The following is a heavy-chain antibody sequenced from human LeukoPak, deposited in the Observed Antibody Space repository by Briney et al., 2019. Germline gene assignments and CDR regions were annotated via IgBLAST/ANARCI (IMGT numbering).Heavy chain of an antibody. CDR3: ARVPLYSSGWNYFEY. D-gene: IGHD6-19*01. CDR1: GFTFSNYA. CDR2: IWYDGSNK. J-gene: IGHJ4*02. Sequence: GGSLRLSCAASGFTFSNYAMHWVRQAPGKGLEWVAVIWYDGSNKYYADSVKGRFTISRDNSKHTLYLQMNSLRAEDTAVYYCARVPLYSSGWNYFEYWGQGTLVTVSS. V-gene: IGHV3-33*01.